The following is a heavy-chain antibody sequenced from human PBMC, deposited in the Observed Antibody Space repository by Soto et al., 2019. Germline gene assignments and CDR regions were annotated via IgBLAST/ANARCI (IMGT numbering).Heavy chain of an antibody. CDR2: ISYDGSKK. J-gene: IGHJ6*02. Sequence: QEQLVESGGGVVQPGRSLRLSCVASGFMFSSYAMHWVRQAPGKGLEGVAVISYDGSKKYYTDSVKGRYTISRDDSKNTLYLQRNSLGVEDTAVYYCARAPHGMDVWGQGTTVTVSS. CDR3: ARAPHGMDV. V-gene: IGHV3-30-3*01. CDR1: GFMFSSYA.